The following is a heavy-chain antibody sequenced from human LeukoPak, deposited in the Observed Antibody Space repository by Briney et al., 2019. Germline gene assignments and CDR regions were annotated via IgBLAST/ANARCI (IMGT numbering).Heavy chain of an antibody. Sequence: SETLSLTCTVSGGSISSYYWSWIRQPPGKGLEWIGYIYYSGSTNYNPSLKSRVIISVDTSKNQFSLKLSSVTAADTAFYYCARVYYSRSYDYWYFDLWGRGTLVTVSS. CDR3: ARVYYSRSYDYWYFDL. CDR2: IYYSGST. D-gene: IGHD6-13*01. J-gene: IGHJ2*01. CDR1: GGSISSYY. V-gene: IGHV4-59*01.